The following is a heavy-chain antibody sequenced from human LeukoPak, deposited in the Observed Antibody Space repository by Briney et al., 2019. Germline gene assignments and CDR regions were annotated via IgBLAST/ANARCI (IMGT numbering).Heavy chain of an antibody. D-gene: IGHD6-19*01. V-gene: IGHV3-23*01. CDR3: AKDQGARGGWYLSYYFDY. CDR2: ISGSGGST. CDR1: GFTFSSYA. J-gene: IGHJ4*02. Sequence: PTGGSLRLSCAASGFTFSSYAMSWVRQAPGKGLEWVSAISGSGGSTYYADSVKGRFTISRDNSKNTLYLQMNSLRAEDTAVYYCAKDQGARGGWYLSYYFDYWGQGTLVTVSS.